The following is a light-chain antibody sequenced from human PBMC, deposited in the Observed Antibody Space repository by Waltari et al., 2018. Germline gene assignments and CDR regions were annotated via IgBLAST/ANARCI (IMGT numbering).Light chain of an antibody. CDR2: DVN. CDR3: ASYSSISSYVV. Sequence: QSALTQPASVSGSPGQSITISCTGTSSDVGTYKYVSWYQHRPGTAPKVIIYDVNKWPSGVSKRFSGSKSGNTASLTISGLQAEDEANYACASYSSISSYVVFGGGTKLTVL. CDR1: SSDVGTYKY. V-gene: IGLV2-14*03. J-gene: IGLJ2*01.